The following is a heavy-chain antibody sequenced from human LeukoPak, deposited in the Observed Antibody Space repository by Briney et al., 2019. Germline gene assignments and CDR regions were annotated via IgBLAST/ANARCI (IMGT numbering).Heavy chain of an antibody. CDR2: IYPGDSRT. J-gene: IGHJ4*02. CDR3: ARHRSSNSSCPTH. D-gene: IGHD2-2*01. Sequence: GESLKISCTGSGYSFSHYWIAGVRQMPGRGLEWMGAIYPGDSRTTYSHSFQGQVTVSVDKSIKTAYLQWNSLKASDTAMYYCARHRSSNSSCPTHWGQGTLVTVSS. V-gene: IGHV5-51*01. CDR1: GYSFSHYW.